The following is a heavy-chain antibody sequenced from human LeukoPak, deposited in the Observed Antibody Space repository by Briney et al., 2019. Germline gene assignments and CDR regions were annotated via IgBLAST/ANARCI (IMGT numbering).Heavy chain of an antibody. CDR3: ARVSVDSSSWSRLITDLYNWFDP. D-gene: IGHD6-13*01. CDR1: GYTFTSYG. Sequence: ASVKVSCKASGYTFTSYGISWVRQAPGQGLEWMGGIIPIFGTANYAQKFQGRVTITADESTSTAYMELSSLRSEDTAVYYCARVSVDSSSWSRLITDLYNWFDPWGQGTLVTVSS. CDR2: IIPIFGTA. J-gene: IGHJ5*02. V-gene: IGHV1-69*13.